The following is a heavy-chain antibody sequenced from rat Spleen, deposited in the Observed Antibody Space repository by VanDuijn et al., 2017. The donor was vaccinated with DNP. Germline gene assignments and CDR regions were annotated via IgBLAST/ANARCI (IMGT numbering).Heavy chain of an antibody. V-gene: IGHV2-27*01. CDR2: IQSGGST. Sequence: QVQLKESGPGLVQPSQTLSLTCTVSGFSLTSYHVHWVRQPPGKGLEWMGRIQSGGSTDYNSALKSRRSISRDTSKSQVFLKMNSVQTEDTAMYFCARSVYRGYAMDAWGQGTSVTVSS. CDR3: ARSVYRGYAMDA. D-gene: IGHD1-4*01. J-gene: IGHJ4*01. CDR1: GFSLTSYH.